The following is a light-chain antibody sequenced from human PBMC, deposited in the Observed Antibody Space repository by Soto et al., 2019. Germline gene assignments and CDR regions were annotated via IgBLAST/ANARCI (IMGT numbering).Light chain of an antibody. CDR1: QTISSW. J-gene: IGKJ1*01. CDR3: QHYNSYSEA. CDR2: KAS. Sequence: DIQITHSPSTLSGSVGDRVTITCRASQTISSWLAWYQQKPGKAPKLLIYKASTLKSGVPSRFSGSGSGTEFTLTTSSLQPDDFATYYCQHYNSYSEAFGQGTKVDIK. V-gene: IGKV1-5*03.